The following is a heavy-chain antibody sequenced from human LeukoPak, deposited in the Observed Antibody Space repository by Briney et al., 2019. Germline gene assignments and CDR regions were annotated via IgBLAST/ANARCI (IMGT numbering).Heavy chain of an antibody. CDR3: ARRSVGYYDSSGYYPN. V-gene: IGHV4-30-2*03. D-gene: IGHD3-22*01. CDR2: IYHSGST. CDR1: GGSISSGGYS. Sequence: SQTLSLTCAVSGGSISSGGYSWSWIRQPPGKGLEWIGYIYHSGSTYYNPSLKSRVTISVDTSKNQFSLKLSSVTAADTAVYYCARRSVGYYDSSGYYPNWGQGTLVTVSS. J-gene: IGHJ4*02.